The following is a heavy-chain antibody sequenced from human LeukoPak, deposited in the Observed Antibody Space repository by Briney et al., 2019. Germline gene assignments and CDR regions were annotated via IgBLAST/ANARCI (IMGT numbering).Heavy chain of an antibody. D-gene: IGHD3-10*01. J-gene: IGHJ6*02. CDR2: IIPILGIA. CDR3: ARDGGYYGSGSCSNYGMDV. V-gene: IGHV1-69*04. CDR1: GGTFSSYA. Sequence: SVKVSCKASGGTFSSYAISWVRQAPGQGLEWMGRIIPILGIANYAQKFQGRVTITADKSTSTAYMELSSLRSEDTAVYYCARDGGYYGSGSCSNYGMDVWGQGTTVTVSS.